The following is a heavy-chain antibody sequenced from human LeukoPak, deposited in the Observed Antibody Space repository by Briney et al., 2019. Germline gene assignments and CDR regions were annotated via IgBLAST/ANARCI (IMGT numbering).Heavy chain of an antibody. J-gene: IGHJ4*02. CDR3: ARGPSVGASPYDY. CDR2: INPNSGGA. D-gene: IGHD1-26*01. V-gene: IGHV1-2*06. CDR1: GYTFTCYY. Sequence: ASVKVSCKASGYTFTCYYMHWVRQAPGQGLEWMGRINPNSGGANYAQKFQGRVTMTRDTSNSTAYMELSRLRSDDTAVYYCARGPSVGASPYDYWGQGTLVTVSS.